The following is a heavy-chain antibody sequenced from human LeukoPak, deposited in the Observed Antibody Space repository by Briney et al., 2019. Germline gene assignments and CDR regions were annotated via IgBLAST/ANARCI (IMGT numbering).Heavy chain of an antibody. CDR3: ARCDWGIPNFDY. D-gene: IGHD2-21*02. V-gene: IGHV3-48*04. CDR2: ISSSGSTI. Sequence: HPGGSLRLSCAASGFTFSSYAMSWVRQAPGKGLEWVSYISSSGSTIYYADSVKGRFTISRDNAKKSLYLQINSLRAEDTAVYYCARCDWGIPNFDYWGQGTLVTVSS. CDR1: GFTFSSYA. J-gene: IGHJ4*02.